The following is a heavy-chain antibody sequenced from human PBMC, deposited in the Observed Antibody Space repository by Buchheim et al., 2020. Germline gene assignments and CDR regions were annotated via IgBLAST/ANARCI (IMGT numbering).Heavy chain of an antibody. J-gene: IGHJ4*02. CDR2: IYSDGTNT. D-gene: IGHD5-24*01. Sequence: EVQLVESGGGLVQPGGSLRLSCAAPGFIFSNYWMHWVRQAPGKGLVWVSLIYSDGTNTNYAASVTGRITISRDNAKRTFYLQMNSLRAEDTAVYYCARGGGSGKLDYWGQG. V-gene: IGHV3-74*01. CDR3: ARGGGSGKLDY. CDR1: GFIFSNYW.